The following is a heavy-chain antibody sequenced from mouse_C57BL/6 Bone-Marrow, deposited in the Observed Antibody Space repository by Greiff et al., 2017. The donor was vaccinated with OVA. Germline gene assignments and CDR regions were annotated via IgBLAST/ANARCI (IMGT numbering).Heavy chain of an antibody. CDR3: TPLWLRRKGYYAMDY. D-gene: IGHD2-2*01. CDR1: GFNIKDDY. CDR2: IDPENGDT. Sequence: DVQLQESGAELVRPGASVKLSCTASGFNIKDDYMHWVKQRPEQGLEWIGWIDPENGDTEYASKFPGKATITADTSSNTAYLQLSSLTSEDTAVYYCTPLWLRRKGYYAMDYWGQGTSVTVSS. V-gene: IGHV14-4*01. J-gene: IGHJ4*01.